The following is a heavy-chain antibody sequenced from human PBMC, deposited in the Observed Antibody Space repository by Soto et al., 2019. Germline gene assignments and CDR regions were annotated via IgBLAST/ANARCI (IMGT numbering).Heavy chain of an antibody. D-gene: IGHD6-13*01. CDR1: GGSISTSNW. V-gene: IGHV4-4*02. J-gene: IGHJ4*02. CDR2: VYRTGST. Sequence: QVQLQESGPGLVKPSGTLSLTCAVSGGSISTSNWWSLVRQPPGKGLEWIGEVYRTGSTNYNPSLESRLTISVDKSKNQFSLKLTSVTAADTAVYYCARARATIAAAAIFDCWGQGTLVTVSS. CDR3: ARARATIAAAAIFDC.